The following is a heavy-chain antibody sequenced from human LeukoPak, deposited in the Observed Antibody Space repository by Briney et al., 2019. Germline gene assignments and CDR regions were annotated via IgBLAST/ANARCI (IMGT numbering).Heavy chain of an antibody. D-gene: IGHD6-13*01. Sequence: GGSLRLSCEDSGFTFDDYGMSWVRQAPGKGLEWVCGINWDGGNTHCAESVRGRFTISRDNAKNSLFLQMSSLRAEDTALYYCARDVSSNWYSLNLWGQGTLVTVSS. J-gene: IGHJ4*02. V-gene: IGHV3-20*04. CDR1: GFTFDDYG. CDR2: INWDGGNT. CDR3: ARDVSSNWYSLNL.